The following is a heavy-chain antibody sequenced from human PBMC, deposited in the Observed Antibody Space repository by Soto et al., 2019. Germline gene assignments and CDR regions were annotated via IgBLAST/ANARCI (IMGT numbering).Heavy chain of an antibody. CDR2: IRGFSPYT. Sequence: GGSLRLSCISSGFTFRTYTMNWVRQAPGEGLEWVSGIRGFSPYTFYAESVKGRFTISRDNAKNSLYLQMNSLRAEDTAVYYCARDRGYDAHDYYYNAMDVWGQGTTVTVSS. J-gene: IGHJ6*02. V-gene: IGHV3-21*01. D-gene: IGHD3-10*01. CDR1: GFTFRTYT. CDR3: ARDRGYDAHDYYYNAMDV.